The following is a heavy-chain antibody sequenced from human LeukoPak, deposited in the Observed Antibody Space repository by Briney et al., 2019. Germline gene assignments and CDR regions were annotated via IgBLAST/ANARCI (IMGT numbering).Heavy chain of an antibody. CDR2: IKSKAAGETT. J-gene: IGHJ4*02. D-gene: IGHD1-26*01. Sequence: GGSLRLSCAASGFSFTNAWMNWVRQAPGKGLEWVGRIKSKAAGETTDYAAPVKGRFTISRDDSTNTLYLQMNSLKTEDTAVYYCTNGATFSGDYWGQGTLVTVSS. CDR1: GFSFTNAW. CDR3: TNGATFSGDY. V-gene: IGHV3-15*01.